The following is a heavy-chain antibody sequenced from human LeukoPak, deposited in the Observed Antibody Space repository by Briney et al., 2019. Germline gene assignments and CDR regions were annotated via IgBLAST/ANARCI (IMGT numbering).Heavy chain of an antibody. Sequence: PGGSLRLSCAASGFTFSNAWMNWVRQAPGKGLEWVGRIKSKTDGGTTDYAAPVKGRFTISRDDSKNTLYLQTNSLKTEDTAVYYCTTRTLQRYGSGSYLFDYWGQGTLVTVSS. D-gene: IGHD3-10*01. CDR3: TTRTLQRYGSGSYLFDY. CDR2: IKSKTDGGTT. J-gene: IGHJ4*02. CDR1: GFTFSNAW. V-gene: IGHV3-15*07.